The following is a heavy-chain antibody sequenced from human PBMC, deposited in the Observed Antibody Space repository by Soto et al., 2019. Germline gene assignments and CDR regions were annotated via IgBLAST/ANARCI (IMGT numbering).Heavy chain of an antibody. CDR1: GGSISSSSYY. V-gene: IGHV4-39*01. J-gene: IGHJ4*02. D-gene: IGHD3-22*01. CDR2: IYYDGSA. Sequence: PSETLSLTCTVSGGSISSSSYYWGWIRQPPGKGLEWIGSIYYDGSAYYNPSLKSRVTISVDTSQNQFSLKLTSVTAADTAVYYCARLSENYYDSNGYLYYGAQGTLVPVSS. CDR3: ARLSENYYDSNGYLYY.